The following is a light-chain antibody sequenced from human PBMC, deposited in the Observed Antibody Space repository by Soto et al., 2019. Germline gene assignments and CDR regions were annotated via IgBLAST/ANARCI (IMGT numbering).Light chain of an antibody. J-gene: IGKJ5*01. V-gene: IGKV3-20*01. Sequence: EIVLTQSPGTLSLSPGERATLSCRASQSVSSSSLAWYQQKPGQAPRLLIYDASSRATGIPDRFSGSGSGTDFTLTISRLEPEDFAVYYCQQYGSSPPITFGQGTRLEI. CDR2: DAS. CDR1: QSVSSSS. CDR3: QQYGSSPPIT.